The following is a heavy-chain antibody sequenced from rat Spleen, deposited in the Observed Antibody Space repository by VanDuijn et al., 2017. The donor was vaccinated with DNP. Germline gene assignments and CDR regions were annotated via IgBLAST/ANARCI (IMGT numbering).Heavy chain of an antibody. CDR2: ISADGSST. CDR1: GFTFSNYD. V-gene: IGHV5-25*01. D-gene: IGHD1-2*01. Sequence: EVQLVESGGGLVQPGRSLKLSCAASGFTFSNYDMAWVRQAPTKGLEWVASISADGSSTYYRDSVKGRFTISRDNAKSTLYLQMDSLRSEDTATYYCARSDSYGFPYWGQGTLVTVSS. CDR3: ARSDSYGFPY. J-gene: IGHJ3*01.